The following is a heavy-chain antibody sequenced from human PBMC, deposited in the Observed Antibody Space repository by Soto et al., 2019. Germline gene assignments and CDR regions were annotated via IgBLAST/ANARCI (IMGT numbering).Heavy chain of an antibody. CDR3: AKADGYDFWSGYYLGMDV. CDR2: ISYDGSNK. V-gene: IGHV3-30*18. Sequence: VQLVESGGGVVQPGRSLRLSCAASGFTFSSYGMHWVRQAPGKGLEWVAVISYDGSNKYYADSVKGRFTISRDNSKNTLYLQMNSLRAEDTAVYYCAKADGYDFWSGYYLGMDVWGQGTTVTVSS. J-gene: IGHJ6*02. D-gene: IGHD3-3*01. CDR1: GFTFSSYG.